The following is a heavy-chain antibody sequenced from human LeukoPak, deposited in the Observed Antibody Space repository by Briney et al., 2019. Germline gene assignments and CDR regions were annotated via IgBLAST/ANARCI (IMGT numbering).Heavy chain of an antibody. CDR3: ARERRVRGVPDY. J-gene: IGHJ4*02. Sequence: SETLSLTCAVYGGSFSGYYWSWIRQPAGKGLEWIGEINHSGSTNYNPSLKSGVTISVDTSKNQFSLKLSSVTAADTAVYYCARERRVRGVPDYWGQGPLVTVSS. CDR1: GGSFSGYY. CDR2: INHSGST. V-gene: IGHV4-34*01. D-gene: IGHD3-10*01.